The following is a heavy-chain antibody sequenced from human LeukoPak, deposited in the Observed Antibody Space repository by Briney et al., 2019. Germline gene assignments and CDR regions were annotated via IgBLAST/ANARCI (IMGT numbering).Heavy chain of an antibody. CDR3: VRVRNGGGYSFDS. D-gene: IGHD3-16*01. J-gene: IGHJ4*02. CDR1: GFIFSDRY. CDR2: IRNKASGALT. Sequence: QPGGSLRLSCAASGFIFSDRYMDWVRQAPGGGLEWVGRIRNKASGALTQYAASVKGRFTISRDDSESSPYLQMSSLKTDDTAVYYCVRVRNGGGYSFDSWGQGTLVTVSS. V-gene: IGHV3-72*01.